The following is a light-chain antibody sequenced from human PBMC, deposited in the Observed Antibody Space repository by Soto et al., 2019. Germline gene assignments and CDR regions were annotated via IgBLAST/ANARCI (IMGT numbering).Light chain of an antibody. Sequence: QSVLTQPPSASGTPGQRVTISCSGSSSNIGSNTVNWYQQLPGTAPKLFIYSNKQRPSGVPDRFSGSKSGTSASLAISGLQSEDEADYYCAVWDDGLNGVVFGGGTKLTVL. V-gene: IGLV1-44*01. J-gene: IGLJ2*01. CDR3: AVWDDGLNGVV. CDR2: SNK. CDR1: SSNIGSNT.